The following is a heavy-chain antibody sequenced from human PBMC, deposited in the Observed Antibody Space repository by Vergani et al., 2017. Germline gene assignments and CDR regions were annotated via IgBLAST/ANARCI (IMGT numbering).Heavy chain of an antibody. J-gene: IGHJ5*02. CDR1: GYNFTSFD. Sequence: QEQLVQPGAEVRKPGASVKVSCKASGYNFTSFDINWVRLATGQGLEWMGWMNPKSGNTAYAAKFQGRITMTRDSSTDTAYMEMKSLRSEDTAIFFCARGVLDSKYRHNWFGPWGQGTVVTVSS. CDR2: MNPKSGNT. D-gene: IGHD3/OR15-3a*01. V-gene: IGHV1-8*01. CDR3: ARGVLDSKYRHNWFGP.